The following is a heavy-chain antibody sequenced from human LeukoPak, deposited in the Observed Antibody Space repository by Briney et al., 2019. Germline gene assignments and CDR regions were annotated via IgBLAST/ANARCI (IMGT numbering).Heavy chain of an antibody. CDR2: ISGSGGST. CDR3: AKEQTPNLGVITIFGVVLDH. CDR1: GFTFSSYA. D-gene: IGHD3-3*01. Sequence: GGSLRLSCAASGFTFSSYAMSWVRQAPGKGLEWVSAISGSGGSTYYADSVKGRFTISRDNSKNTLYLQMNSLRAEDTAVYYCAKEQTPNLGVITIFGVVLDHWGQGTLVTVSS. V-gene: IGHV3-23*01. J-gene: IGHJ4*02.